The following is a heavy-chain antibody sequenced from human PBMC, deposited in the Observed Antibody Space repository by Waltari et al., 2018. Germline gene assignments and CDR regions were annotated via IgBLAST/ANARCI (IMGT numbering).Heavy chain of an antibody. CDR1: GAAIRSSSYY. CDR2: MYYSGTT. CDR3: ATVGRVGATIDAFDI. J-gene: IGHJ3*02. Sequence: QLQLQESGPGLVKPSETLSLTCPVSGAAIRSSSYYWAWIRQSPGKGLAWIGNMYYSGTTYINPSLESRVTLSADPYKNQFFLKVSYVTDADTAVYYCATVGRVGATIDAFDIWGQGTVVTVS. V-gene: IGHV4-39*07. D-gene: IGHD1-26*01.